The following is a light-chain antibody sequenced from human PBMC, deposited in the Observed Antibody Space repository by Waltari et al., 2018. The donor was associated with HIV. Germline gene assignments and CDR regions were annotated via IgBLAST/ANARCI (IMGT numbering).Light chain of an antibody. J-gene: IGKJ1*01. CDR1: QALSRS. V-gene: IGKV1-12*01. Sequence: DIQMTQSPSSVSASVGERVTITCRASQALSRSFAWYQQEPGKAPKLLIYVASCLQSGVPSRCSGSGSGTEFTLTINTLQTEDFATYYCQQTHSFPWTFGQGTKVEIK. CDR3: QQTHSFPWT. CDR2: VAS.